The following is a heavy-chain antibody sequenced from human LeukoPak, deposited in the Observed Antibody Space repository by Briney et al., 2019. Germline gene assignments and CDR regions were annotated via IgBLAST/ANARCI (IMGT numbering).Heavy chain of an antibody. D-gene: IGHD5-24*01. V-gene: IGHV3-48*02. J-gene: IGHJ4*02. Sequence: GGSLRLSCAASGFTFTSYSMNWVRQAPGKGLEWVSYISSSGSTTYYADSVKGRFTISRDNAKNSLYLQMNSLRDEDTAVYYCARDRGYNPYFDYWGKGTLVTVSS. CDR3: ARDRGYNPYFDY. CDR1: GFTFTSYS. CDR2: ISSSGSTT.